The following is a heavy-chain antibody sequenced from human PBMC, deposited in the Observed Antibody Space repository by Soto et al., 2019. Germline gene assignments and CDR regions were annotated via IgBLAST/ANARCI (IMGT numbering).Heavy chain of an antibody. D-gene: IGHD6-6*01. V-gene: IGHV3-30*18. Sequence: QVQLVESGGGVVQPGRSLRLSCAASGFTFSSYGMHWVRQAPGKGLEWVAVISYDGSNKYYADSVKGRFTISRDNSKNTLYLQMNSLRAEDTAVYYCAKKALEYSRSCVHYYYGMDVWGQGTTVTVSS. CDR2: ISYDGSNK. CDR3: AKKALEYSRSCVHYYYGMDV. J-gene: IGHJ6*02. CDR1: GFTFSSYG.